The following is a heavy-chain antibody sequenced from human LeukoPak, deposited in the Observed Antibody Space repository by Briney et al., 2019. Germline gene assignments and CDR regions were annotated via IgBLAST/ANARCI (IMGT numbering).Heavy chain of an antibody. Sequence: SQTLSLTCTVSGGSISSGSYYWSWIRQPAGKGLEWIGRIYTSGSTNYNPSLKSRVTISVDTSKNQFSLKLNSVTAADTAVYYCARDSGGWYRWFDPWGQGTLVTVSS. CDR1: GGSISSGSYY. V-gene: IGHV4-61*02. D-gene: IGHD6-19*01. CDR3: ARDSGGWYRWFDP. J-gene: IGHJ5*02. CDR2: IYTSGST.